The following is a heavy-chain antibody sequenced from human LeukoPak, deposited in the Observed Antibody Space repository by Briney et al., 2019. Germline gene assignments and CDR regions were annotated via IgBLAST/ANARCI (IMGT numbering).Heavy chain of an antibody. Sequence: GGSLRLSCAASGVTFSSYWMSWVRQAPGKGLEWVANIDQDGNAKYYVGSVKGRFTISRDNAKNSLHLQMNSLRAEDTAVYYCARDQITMVRGATGDAFDIWGQGTKVTVSS. CDR2: IDQDGNAK. CDR3: ARDQITMVRGATGDAFDI. CDR1: GVTFSSYW. V-gene: IGHV3-7*01. D-gene: IGHD3-10*01. J-gene: IGHJ3*02.